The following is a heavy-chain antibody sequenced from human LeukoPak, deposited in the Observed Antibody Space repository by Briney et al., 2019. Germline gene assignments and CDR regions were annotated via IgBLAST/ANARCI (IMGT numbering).Heavy chain of an antibody. J-gene: IGHJ4*02. D-gene: IGHD1-26*01. V-gene: IGHV1-69*05. CDR2: IIPIFGTA. Sequence: SVKVSCKASGGTFSSYAISWVRQAPGQGLEWMGGIIPIFGTANYAQKFQGRVTITTDESTSTAYMELSSLRSEDTAVYYCARVAYSGSYYFDYWGQGTLVTVSS. CDR1: GGTFSSYA. CDR3: ARVAYSGSYYFDY.